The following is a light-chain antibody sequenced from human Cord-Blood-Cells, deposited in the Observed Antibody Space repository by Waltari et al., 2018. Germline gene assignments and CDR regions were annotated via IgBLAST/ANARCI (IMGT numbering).Light chain of an antibody. Sequence: ATRMTQRPSSFSASTGDSVTITCRASQGISRYLAWYQQKPGKAPKLLIYAASTLQSGVPSRFSGSGSGTDFTLTISCLQSEDFATYYCPRYYSYPYTFGQGTKLEIK. CDR3: PRYYSYPYT. CDR2: AAS. CDR1: QGISRY. J-gene: IGKJ2*01. V-gene: IGKV1-8*01.